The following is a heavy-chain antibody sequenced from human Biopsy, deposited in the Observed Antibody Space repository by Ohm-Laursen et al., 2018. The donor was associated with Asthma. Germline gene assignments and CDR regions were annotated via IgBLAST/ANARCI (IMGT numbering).Heavy chain of an antibody. CDR1: GFPFYNSA. CDR3: AAATVIVSAAVAGYHYYYNMDV. V-gene: IGHV1-58*01. Sequence: SVKVSCKTSGFPFYNSAVQWARQARGQGLGWMGRIAVGRDKTIYAQNFQERVTFTRDLSTGTASMELSSLRTEDPSVYYCAAATVIVSAAVAGYHYYYNMDVWGQGTTVIVSS. J-gene: IGHJ6*02. CDR2: IAVGRDKT. D-gene: IGHD3-22*01.